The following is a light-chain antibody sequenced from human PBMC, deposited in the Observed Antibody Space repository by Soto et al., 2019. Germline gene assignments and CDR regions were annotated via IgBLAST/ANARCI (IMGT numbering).Light chain of an antibody. CDR1: SSDVGGYNY. CDR3: SSYAGSNNFV. CDR2: RVA. J-gene: IGLJ1*01. Sequence: QSVLTQPPSASGSPGQSVTISCTGTSSDVGGYNYVSWFQQHPGKAPKVIIYRVANRPSGVPDRFSGSKSGNTASLTVSGLQAEDEADYYCSSYAGSNNFVFGTGTKVTVL. V-gene: IGLV2-8*01.